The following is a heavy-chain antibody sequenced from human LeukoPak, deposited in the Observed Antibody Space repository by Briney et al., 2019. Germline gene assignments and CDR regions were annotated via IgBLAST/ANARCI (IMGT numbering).Heavy chain of an antibody. CDR2: ITGSGGTT. CDR1: GFTFINYA. D-gene: IGHD3-9*01. V-gene: IGHV3-23*01. J-gene: IGHJ4*02. CDR3: AKDAARSDWSIDY. Sequence: PGGSLRLSCEASGFTFINYAMSWVRQAPGKGLEWVSAITGSGGTTYYIDSVKGRFTISRDNSESTLFLQMDGLTPEDTALYYCAKDAARSDWSIDYWGQGALVTVSS.